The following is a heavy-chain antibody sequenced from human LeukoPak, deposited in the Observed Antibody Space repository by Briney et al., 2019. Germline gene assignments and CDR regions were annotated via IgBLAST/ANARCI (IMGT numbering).Heavy chain of an antibody. V-gene: IGHV1-2*02. D-gene: IGHD3-9*01. CDR3: ARGGDNYDILTR. Sequence: ASVKVSCKASEYIFTDYYIHWVRQAPGQGLEWMGWINPHSGGTLYAQNFQERVNMTGDTSISTAYMELSRLISDDTAIYYCARGGDNYDILTRWGQGSMATVSS. CDR1: EYIFTDYY. CDR2: INPHSGGT. J-gene: IGHJ4*02.